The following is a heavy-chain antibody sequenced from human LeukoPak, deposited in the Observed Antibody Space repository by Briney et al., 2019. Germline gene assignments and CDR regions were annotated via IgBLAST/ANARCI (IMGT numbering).Heavy chain of an antibody. CDR2: ISYDGSNR. J-gene: IGHJ4*02. CDR3: ARLPSSSWSGLDY. CDR1: GFTVSIYA. V-gene: IGHV3-30*07. Sequence: HPGGSLRLSCAASGFTVSIYAMPWVRQAPGNGREWVVVISYDGSNRYYADSVKGRFTISRDNSKNTLYLQMNSLRAEDTAVYYCARLPSSSWSGLDYWGQGTLVTVSS. D-gene: IGHD6-13*01.